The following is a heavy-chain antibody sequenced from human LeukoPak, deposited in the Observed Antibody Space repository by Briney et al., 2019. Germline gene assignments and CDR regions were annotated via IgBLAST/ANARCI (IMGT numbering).Heavy chain of an antibody. Sequence: ASVKVSCKASGYTFTSYYMHWVRQAPGQGLEWMGIINPSGGSTSYAQKFQGRVTMTRDMSTSTVYMELSSLRSEDTAVYHCARAYMTATRHFDSWGQGTLVTVSS. D-gene: IGHD2-21*02. J-gene: IGHJ4*02. CDR2: INPSGGST. CDR3: ARAYMTATRHFDS. V-gene: IGHV1-46*01. CDR1: GYTFTSYY.